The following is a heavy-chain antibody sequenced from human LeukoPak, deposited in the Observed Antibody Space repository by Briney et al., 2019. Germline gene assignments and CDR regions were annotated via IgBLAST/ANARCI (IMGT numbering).Heavy chain of an antibody. D-gene: IGHD1-26*01. CDR3: ARDFELGGATSRDAFDI. V-gene: IGHV1-46*01. CDR1: GYTFTSYY. Sequence: ASVKVSCKASGYTFTSYYMHWVRQAPGQGLEWMGIINPSGGSTSYAQKFQGRVTMTRDMSTSTVYMELSSLRSEDTAVYYCARDFELGGATSRDAFDIWGQGTMVTVSS. CDR2: INPSGGST. J-gene: IGHJ3*02.